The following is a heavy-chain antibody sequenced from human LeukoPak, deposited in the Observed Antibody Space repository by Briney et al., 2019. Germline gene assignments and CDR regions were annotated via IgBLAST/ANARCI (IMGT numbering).Heavy chain of an antibody. Sequence: SETLSLTCTVSGGSISSYYWSWIRQPPGKGLEWIGYIYYGGSTNYNPSLKSRVTISVDTSKNQFSLKLSSVTAADTAVYYCARRRNYLSHFDYWGQGTLVTVSS. D-gene: IGHD1-7*01. J-gene: IGHJ4*02. CDR1: GGSISSYY. V-gene: IGHV4-59*08. CDR2: IYYGGST. CDR3: ARRRNYLSHFDY.